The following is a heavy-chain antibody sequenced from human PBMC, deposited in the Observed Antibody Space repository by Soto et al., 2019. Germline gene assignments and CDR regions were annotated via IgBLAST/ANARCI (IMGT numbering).Heavy chain of an antibody. Sequence: LSCERSVFTFSSFALGWVRQAPGKGLEWLSSVSADGVSSFSADSVRGRFRVSRDNSKNTLFLQMRLLRVEDTAVYYCAKTRQAPVGTHFFDLWGQGTQVTGSS. V-gene: IGHV3-23*01. CDR3: AKTRQAPVGTHFFDL. J-gene: IGHJ4*02. CDR2: VSADGVSS. CDR1: VFTFSSFA.